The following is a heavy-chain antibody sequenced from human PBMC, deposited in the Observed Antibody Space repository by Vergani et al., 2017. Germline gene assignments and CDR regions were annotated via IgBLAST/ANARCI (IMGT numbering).Heavy chain of an antibody. CDR2: IRSKANSYAT. D-gene: IGHD3-9*01. CDR1: GFTFSGSA. CDR3: ARQYFVSGNYLFDY. J-gene: IGHJ4*02. V-gene: IGHV3-73*01. Sequence: EVQLVESGGGLVQPGGSLKLSCAASGFTFSGSAMHWVRQASGKGLEWVGRIRSKANSYATAYAASVKGRFTISRDNSKNMLFLQMNNLRTEDTAIYYCARQYFVSGNYLFDYWCEGTLVTVSS.